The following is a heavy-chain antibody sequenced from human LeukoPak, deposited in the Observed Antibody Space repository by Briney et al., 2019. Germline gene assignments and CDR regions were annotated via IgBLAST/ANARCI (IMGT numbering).Heavy chain of an antibody. CDR1: GYTFTSYG. J-gene: IGHJ4*02. Sequence: ASVKVSCKASGYTFTSYGISWVRQAPGQGLEWMGWISAYNGNTNYAQKLQGRVTMTTDTSTSTAYMELRSLRSDDTAVNYCARDTSVTTVSDYLDYWGQGTLVTVSS. V-gene: IGHV1-18*01. CDR3: ARDTSVTTVSDYLDY. CDR2: ISAYNGNT. D-gene: IGHD4-17*01.